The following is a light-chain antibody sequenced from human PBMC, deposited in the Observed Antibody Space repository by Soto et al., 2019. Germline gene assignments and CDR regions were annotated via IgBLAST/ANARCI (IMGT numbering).Light chain of an antibody. CDR2: DAS. Sequence: AIQLTQSPSSLSASVGDRVTITCRAGQGISSALAWYQQKPGKAPKLLIYDASSLESGVPSRFSGSGSGTDFTLTISSLQPEDFATYYCQQFNNYLLTFGGGTKVEIK. J-gene: IGKJ4*01. CDR3: QQFNNYLLT. CDR1: QGISSA. V-gene: IGKV1D-13*01.